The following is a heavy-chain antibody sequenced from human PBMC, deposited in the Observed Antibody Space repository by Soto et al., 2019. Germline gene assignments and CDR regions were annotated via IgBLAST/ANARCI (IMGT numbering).Heavy chain of an antibody. CDR1: GFTFSSYG. D-gene: IGHD3-22*01. CDR2: IWYDGSNK. J-gene: IGHJ4*02. CDR3: AKNSESSAYSSFDY. Sequence: PGGSLRLSCAVSGFTFSSYGMHWVRQAPGKGLEWVAVIWYDGSNKYYADSVKGRFTISRDNSKNTLYLQMNSLRAEDTAVYYCAKNSESSAYSSFDYWGQGTLVTVSS. V-gene: IGHV3-33*06.